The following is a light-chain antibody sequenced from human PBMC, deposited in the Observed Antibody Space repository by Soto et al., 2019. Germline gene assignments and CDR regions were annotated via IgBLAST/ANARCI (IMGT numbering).Light chain of an antibody. CDR1: SSNIGAGYD. CDR3: QSYDSSLSGSV. V-gene: IGLV1-40*01. J-gene: IGLJ2*01. CDR2: GNS. Sequence: QSVLTQPPSVCGAPGQRVTISCTGSSSNIGAGYDVHWYQQLPGTAPKLLIYGNSNRPSGVPDRFSGSKSGTSASLAITGLQAEDEADYYCQSYDSSLSGSVFGGGTKLTV.